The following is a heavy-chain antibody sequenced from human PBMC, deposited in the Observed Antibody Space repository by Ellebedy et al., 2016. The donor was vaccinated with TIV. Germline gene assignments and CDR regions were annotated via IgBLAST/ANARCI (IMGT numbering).Heavy chain of an antibody. CDR1: GYSFAKYW. V-gene: IGHV5-51*01. CDR2: IYPGDSDT. Sequence: GESLKISCKGSGYSFAKYWIGWVRQMPGKGLEWMGIIYPGDSDTRYSTSFQGQVTISVDKSIDTAFLQWSSLKASDTAIYYCMRPPYPPEGFDVWGQGTKVTVSP. CDR3: MRPPYPPEGFDV. J-gene: IGHJ3*01.